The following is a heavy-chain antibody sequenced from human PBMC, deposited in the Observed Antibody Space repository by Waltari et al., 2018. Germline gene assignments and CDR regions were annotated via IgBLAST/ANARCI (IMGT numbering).Heavy chain of an antibody. V-gene: IGHV4-39*01. CDR2: IYYSGST. Sequence: QLQLQESGPGLVKPSETLSLTCTVSGGSISISTYHWGWSRQPPGKGLEWIGNIYYSGSTYYHPSLKSRVTVSVDTSKNQFSLKLSSVTAADTAVYYCARIITSTKGYYFDYWGQGTLVTVSS. D-gene: IGHD3-10*01. CDR3: ARIITSTKGYYFDY. CDR1: GGSISISTYH. J-gene: IGHJ4*02.